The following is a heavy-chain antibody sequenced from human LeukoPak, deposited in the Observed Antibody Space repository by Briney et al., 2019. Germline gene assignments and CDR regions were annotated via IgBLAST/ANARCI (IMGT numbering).Heavy chain of an antibody. CDR3: ARDRLVGHNSPGPNWFDP. D-gene: IGHD1-1*01. CDR2: IIPIFGTA. V-gene: IGHV1-69*13. Sequence: SVKVSCKASGGTFGSYAISWVRQAPGQGLEWMGGIIPIFGTANYAQKFQGRVTITADESTSTAYMELSSLRSEDTAVYYCARDRLVGHNSPGPNWFDPWGQGTLVTVSS. J-gene: IGHJ5*02. CDR1: GGTFGSYA.